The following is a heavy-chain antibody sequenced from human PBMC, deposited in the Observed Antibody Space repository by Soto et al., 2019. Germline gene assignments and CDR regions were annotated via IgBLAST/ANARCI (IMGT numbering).Heavy chain of an antibody. D-gene: IGHD3-22*01. J-gene: IGHJ4*02. CDR2: IYPDDPDT. Sequence: PGESLKISCKASGYSFNTYWIGWVRQLPGKGLEWMGIIYPDDPDTRYSPSFQGQVTISADKSFTTVYLQWNSLKASDTAIYYCARPGYYDSSGFFNFDHWGQGTLVTVSS. CDR3: ARPGYYDSSGFFNFDH. V-gene: IGHV5-51*01. CDR1: GYSFNTYW.